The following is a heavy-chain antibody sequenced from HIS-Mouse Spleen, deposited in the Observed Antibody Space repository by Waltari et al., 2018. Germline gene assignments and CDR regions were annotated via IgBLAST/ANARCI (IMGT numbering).Heavy chain of an antibody. D-gene: IGHD6-13*01. CDR3: AFGAGVGSSSWYFDY. Sequence: QVQLQQWGAGLLKPSETLSLTCAVYGGSSSGYYWSWIRPTPGKGLEWIGEINHSGINNYNPSLKSRVTISVDTSKNQFSLKLSSVTAADTAVYYCAFGAGVGSSSWYFDYWGQGTLVTVSS. CDR1: GGSSSGYY. J-gene: IGHJ4*02. V-gene: IGHV4-34*01. CDR2: INHSGIN.